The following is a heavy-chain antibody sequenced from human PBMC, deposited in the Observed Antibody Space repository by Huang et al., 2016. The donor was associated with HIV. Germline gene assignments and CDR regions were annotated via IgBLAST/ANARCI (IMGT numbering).Heavy chain of an antibody. CDR2: IYYSGNI. V-gene: IGHV4-39*01. Sequence: QLQLQESGPGLVKPSETLSLTCTVSGSSISSSYYWGWIRQPPGKGLAWIGNIYYSGNIAYNPSLKSRVTISVDTSKNHISLKVDSVTAADTAVYYCARPLTGTTALGYWGQGTLVTVSS. CDR3: ARPLTGTTALGY. CDR1: GSSISSSYY. D-gene: IGHD1-20*01. J-gene: IGHJ4*02.